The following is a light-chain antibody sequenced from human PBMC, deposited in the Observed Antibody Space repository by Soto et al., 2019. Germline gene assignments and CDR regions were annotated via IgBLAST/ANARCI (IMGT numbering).Light chain of an antibody. CDR1: TGAVTSGHC. Sequence: QAVVTQEPSLTVSPGGTVTLTCGSSTGAVTSGHCPNWFQQRPGQAPRTLIYDTNNKHSWTPARFSGSRLGGKAALTLSGAQPEDEADYYCLLSQSGAVVFGGGTKLTVL. CDR2: DTN. CDR3: LLSQSGAVV. J-gene: IGLJ2*01. V-gene: IGLV7-46*01.